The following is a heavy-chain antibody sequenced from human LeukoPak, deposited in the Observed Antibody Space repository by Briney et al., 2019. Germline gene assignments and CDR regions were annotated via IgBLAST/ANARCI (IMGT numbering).Heavy chain of an antibody. Sequence: GASVKVSCKASGYTFTSYGISWVRQAPGQGLEWMGWISAYNGNTNYAQKLQGRVTMTTDTSTSTAYMELSSLRSEDTAVYYCARDLGYYDSSGPLDYWGQGTLVTVSS. CDR2: ISAYNGNT. J-gene: IGHJ4*02. D-gene: IGHD3-22*01. V-gene: IGHV1-18*01. CDR3: ARDLGYYDSSGPLDY. CDR1: GYTFTSYG.